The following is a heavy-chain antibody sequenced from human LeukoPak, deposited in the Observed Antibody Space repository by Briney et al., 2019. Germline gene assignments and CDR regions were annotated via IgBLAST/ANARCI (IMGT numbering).Heavy chain of an antibody. D-gene: IGHD2-2*01. J-gene: IGHJ4*02. CDR3: ARAYCSTTSCYEGRD. Sequence: PSETLSHTCTVSGGSMTHFYWTWIRQPPGKGLEWIGYIYHSGSTYYNPSLKSRVTISVDRSKNQFSLKLSSVTAADTAVYYCARAYCSTTSCYEGRDWGQGTLVTVSS. CDR1: GGSMTHFY. CDR2: IYHSGST. V-gene: IGHV4-59*12.